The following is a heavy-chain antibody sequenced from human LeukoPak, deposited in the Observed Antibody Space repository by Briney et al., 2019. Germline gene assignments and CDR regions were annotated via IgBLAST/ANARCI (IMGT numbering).Heavy chain of an antibody. CDR1: GVSISGYY. D-gene: IGHD5-12*01. J-gene: IGHJ4*02. CDR2: IYSNGSA. Sequence: RTSETLSLTCTVSGVSISGYYWTWIRQPPGAGLESIGYIYSNGSATYNPSLKSRVSMSVDTSRNQFSLQMRSVTAADTAMYYCARGRGFTPYWGRGTLVAVSS. CDR3: ARGRGFTPY. V-gene: IGHV4-59*08.